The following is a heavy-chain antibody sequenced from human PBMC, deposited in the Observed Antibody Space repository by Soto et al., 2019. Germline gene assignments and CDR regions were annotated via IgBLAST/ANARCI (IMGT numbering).Heavy chain of an antibody. V-gene: IGHV4-34*01. D-gene: IGHD2-2*01. J-gene: IGHJ4*02. Sequence: SETLSLTCAVYGGSFSGYYWSWIRQPPGKGLEWIGEINHSGSTNYNPSLKSRVTISVDTSKNQFSLKLSSVTAADTAVYYCARGGGIVVVPAAVQFDYWGQGTLVTVSS. CDR2: INHSGST. CDR1: GGSFSGYY. CDR3: ARGGGIVVVPAAVQFDY.